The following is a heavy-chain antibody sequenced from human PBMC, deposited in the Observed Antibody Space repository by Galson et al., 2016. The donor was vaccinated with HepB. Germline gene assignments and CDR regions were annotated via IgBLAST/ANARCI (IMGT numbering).Heavy chain of an antibody. J-gene: IGHJ4*02. CDR3: VRGSLAVTRSTPDY. Sequence: CAISGDSVSNNRAAWTWIRQSPSRGLEWLGRTFYRSKWFHEYASSVKGRMTINSDTAKNQFSLQVNSVTPEDTAVYFCVRGSLAVTRSTPDYWGQGALVIVSS. CDR1: GDSVSNNRAA. V-gene: IGHV6-1*01. D-gene: IGHD2-21*02. CDR2: TFYRSKWFH.